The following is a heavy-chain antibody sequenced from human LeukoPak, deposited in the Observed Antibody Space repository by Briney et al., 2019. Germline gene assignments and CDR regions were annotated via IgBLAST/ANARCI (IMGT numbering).Heavy chain of an antibody. Sequence: GASVKVSCKASGGTFSSYAISWVRQAPGQGLEWMGRIIPILGIANYAQKFQGRVTITADKSTSTAYMELSSLRSEDTAVYYCAGGLYYYDSSGYPYYYGMDVWGQGTTVTVSS. CDR3: AGGLYYYDSSGYPYYYGMDV. J-gene: IGHJ6*02. CDR2: IIPILGIA. D-gene: IGHD3-22*01. V-gene: IGHV1-69*04. CDR1: GGTFSSYA.